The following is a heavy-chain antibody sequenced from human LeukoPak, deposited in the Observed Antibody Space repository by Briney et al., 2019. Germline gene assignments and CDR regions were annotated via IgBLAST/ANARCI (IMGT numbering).Heavy chain of an antibody. CDR1: GFTFSDYY. V-gene: IGHV3-11*01. CDR3: ASAVGATNAGGAFDI. J-gene: IGHJ3*02. D-gene: IGHD1-26*01. Sequence: GGSLRLSCAGSGFTFSDYYMSWIRQAPGKGLEWVSYISSSGSTIYYADSVKGRFTISRDNAKNSLYLQMNSLRAEDTAVYYCASAVGATNAGGAFDIWGQGTMVTVSS. CDR2: ISSSGSTI.